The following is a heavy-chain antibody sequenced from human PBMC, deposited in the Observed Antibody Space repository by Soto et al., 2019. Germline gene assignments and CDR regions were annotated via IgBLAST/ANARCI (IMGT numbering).Heavy chain of an antibody. V-gene: IGHV4-34*01. CDR2: INHSGST. CDR1: GGSFSGYY. Sequence: QVQLQQWGAGLLKPSETLSLTCAVYGGSFSGYYWNWIRQPPGKGLEWFGEINHSGSTNYNPSLKRTVTISVDSSNNSLSLKLRSVPAAATAVYCCTRGYGRTFDYWGQGTLVNVSS. CDR3: TRGYGRTFDY. D-gene: IGHD2-8*01. J-gene: IGHJ4*02.